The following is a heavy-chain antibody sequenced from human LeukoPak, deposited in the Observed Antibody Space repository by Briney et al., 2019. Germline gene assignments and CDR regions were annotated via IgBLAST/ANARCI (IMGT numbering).Heavy chain of an antibody. J-gene: IGHJ4*01. CDR3: GREVSSKISGSDY. D-gene: IGHD6-13*01. V-gene: IGHV3-48*02. CDR1: GFTFSSYS. Sequence: GGSLRLSCAASGFTFSSYSMNWVRQAPGKGLEWVSYISASSGTIYYADSVKGRFTISRDNAKNSLYLQMNSLRDEDTAVYYCGREVSSKISGSDYWGHGNLVSVSS. CDR2: ISASSGTI.